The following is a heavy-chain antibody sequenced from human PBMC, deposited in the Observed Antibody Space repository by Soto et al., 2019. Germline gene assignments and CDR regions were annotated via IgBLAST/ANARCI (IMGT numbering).Heavy chain of an antibody. CDR2: IRSKAYGGTT. J-gene: IGHJ6*02. V-gene: IGHV3-49*04. CDR3: NWNYDYYYYGMDV. D-gene: IGHD1-7*01. Sequence: PGGSLRLSCTASGFTFGDYAMSWVRQAPGKGLEWVGFIRSKAYGGTTEYAASVKGRFTISRDDSKSIAYLQMNSLKTEDTAVYYCNWNYDYYYYGMDVWGQGTTVNVSS. CDR1: GFTFGDYA.